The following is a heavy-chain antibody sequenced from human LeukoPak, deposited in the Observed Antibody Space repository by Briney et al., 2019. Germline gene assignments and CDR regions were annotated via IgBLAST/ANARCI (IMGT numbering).Heavy chain of an antibody. V-gene: IGHV3-23*01. CDR3: AKGGHYSFFGY. CDR1: GLTFRNYA. Sequence: GGSLRLSCAASGLTFRNYAMTWVRQAPGKGLEWVSTISGDGTETFFADSVKGRFTISRDNSKNTVSLQMNSLRAEDPAVYYCAKGGHYSFFGYWGQGTLVTVSS. J-gene: IGHJ4*02. D-gene: IGHD2-15*01. CDR2: ISGDGTET.